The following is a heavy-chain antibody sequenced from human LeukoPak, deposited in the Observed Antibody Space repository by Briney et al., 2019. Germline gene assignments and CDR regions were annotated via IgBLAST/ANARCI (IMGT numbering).Heavy chain of an antibody. CDR2: IFPGESHI. Sequence: GESLKISCKGFGYSFRDYWIGWVRQMPGKDLEWMGIIFPGESHINYSPTFEGRVTISADESINTVYLQWSSLKASDTAMYYCARPANWGSLEPFDIWGQGTMVTVSS. D-gene: IGHD7-27*01. V-gene: IGHV5-51*01. CDR1: GYSFRDYW. CDR3: ARPANWGSLEPFDI. J-gene: IGHJ3*02.